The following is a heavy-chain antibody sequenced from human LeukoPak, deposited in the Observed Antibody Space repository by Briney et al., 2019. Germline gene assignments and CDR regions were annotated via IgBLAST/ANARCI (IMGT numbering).Heavy chain of an antibody. CDR2: ISAGGSGT. CDR1: GLTFSSFA. D-gene: IGHD6-19*01. V-gene: IGHV3-23*01. J-gene: IGHJ4*02. CDR3: AKRSVTGTYYLDY. Sequence: GGSLRLSCSVSGLTFSSFAMSWVRQAPGKGLDWVSSISAGGSGTYYADSVKGRFTISRDNSKDTLYLQMNSLRAEDTAVYYCAKRSVTGTYYLDYWGQGTLVPVSS.